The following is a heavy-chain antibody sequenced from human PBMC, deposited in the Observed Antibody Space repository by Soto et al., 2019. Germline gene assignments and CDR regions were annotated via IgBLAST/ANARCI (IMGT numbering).Heavy chain of an antibody. CDR1: GFTFSSYG. D-gene: IGHD3-16*01. J-gene: IGHJ4*02. V-gene: IGHV3-33*01. CDR3: ARRLYDLDY. Sequence: QVQLVESGGGVVQPGKGLRLSCAASGFTFSSYGMHLVRQSPGKGLEWVAVMWYDGSNKNCADSVKGRITISRDNSKNTLYLQMNSLSAEDTAVYYCARRLYDLDYSGQGTLVTVSS. CDR2: MWYDGSNK.